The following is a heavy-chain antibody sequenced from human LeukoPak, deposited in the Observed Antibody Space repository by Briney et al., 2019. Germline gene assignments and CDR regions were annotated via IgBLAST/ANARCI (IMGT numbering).Heavy chain of an antibody. Sequence: GGSLRLSCAASGFTFSSYAMHWVRQAPGKGLEWVAVISYGGSNKYYADSVKGRFTISGDNSKNTLYLQMNSLRAEDTAVYYCARDERGWFDPWGQGTLVTVSS. CDR2: ISYGGSNK. CDR3: ARDERGWFDP. V-gene: IGHV3-30*04. CDR1: GFTFSSYA. D-gene: IGHD3-10*01. J-gene: IGHJ5*02.